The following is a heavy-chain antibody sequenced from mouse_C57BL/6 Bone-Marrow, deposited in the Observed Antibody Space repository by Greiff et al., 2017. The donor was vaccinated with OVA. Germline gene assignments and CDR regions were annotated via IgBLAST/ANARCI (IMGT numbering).Heavy chain of an antibody. J-gene: IGHJ4*01. V-gene: IGHV10-1*01. CDR3: VILLPLMDY. CDR1: GFSFNTYA. Sequence: VQLQESGGGLVQPKGSLKLSCAASGFSFNTYAMNWVRQAPGKGLEWVARIRSKSNNYATYYADSVKDRFTISRDDSESMLYLQMNNLKTEDTAMYYCVILLPLMDYWGQGTSVTVSS. D-gene: IGHD2-10*01. CDR2: IRSKSNNYAT.